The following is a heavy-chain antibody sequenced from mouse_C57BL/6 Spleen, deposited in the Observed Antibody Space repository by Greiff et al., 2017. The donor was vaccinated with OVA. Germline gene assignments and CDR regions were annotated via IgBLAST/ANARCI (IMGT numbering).Heavy chain of an antibody. D-gene: IGHD2-3*01. CDR1: GYTFTSYW. V-gene: IGHV1-5*01. Sequence: EVQLQESGTVLARPGASVKMSCKTSGYTFTSYWMHWVKQRPGQGLEWIGAIYPGNSDTSYNQKFKGKAKLTAVPYASTAYMELSSLTNEDSAVYYCTRSRDVAYWGQGTLVTVSA. CDR3: TRSRDVAY. CDR2: IYPGNSDT. J-gene: IGHJ3*01.